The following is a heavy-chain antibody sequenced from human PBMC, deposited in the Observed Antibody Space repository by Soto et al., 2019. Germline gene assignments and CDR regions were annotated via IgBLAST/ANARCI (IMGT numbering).Heavy chain of an antibody. J-gene: IGHJ6*02. V-gene: IGHV5-51*01. D-gene: IGHD6-6*01. CDR2: IFPGNSDT. CDR1: GYSFLSRW. CDR3: ARGLSPRPSSYYYYGMDV. Sequence: PWESLKISCKGSGYSFLSRWIAWVRQKPGKGLEWMGIIFPGNSDTRYNPSFQGQVTISADRSIRTAYLQWSSLKASDSAMYYCARGLSPRPSSYYYYGMDVWSQGTKVTVSS.